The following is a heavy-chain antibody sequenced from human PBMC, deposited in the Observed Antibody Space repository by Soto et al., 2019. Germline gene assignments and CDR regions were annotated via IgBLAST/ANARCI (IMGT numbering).Heavy chain of an antibody. J-gene: IGHJ4*02. CDR2: IYYSGST. Sequence: LSLTCTVSGGSISSYYWSWIRQPPGKGLEWIGYIYYSGSTNYNPSLKSRVTISVDTSKNQFSLKLSSVTAADTAVYYCARLMGPITITRAGFDYWGQGTLVTVSS. D-gene: IGHD3-9*01. V-gene: IGHV4-59*01. CDR1: GGSISSYY. CDR3: ARLMGPITITRAGFDY.